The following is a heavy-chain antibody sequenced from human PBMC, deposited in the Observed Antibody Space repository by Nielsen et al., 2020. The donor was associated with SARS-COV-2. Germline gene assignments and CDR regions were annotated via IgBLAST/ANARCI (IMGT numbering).Heavy chain of an antibody. CDR2: INAYKGKT. V-gene: IGHV1-18*01. CDR3: ARLPHIVVVNITPTAFDI. J-gene: IGHJ3*02. CDR1: GYTFRNYG. Sequence: ASVKVSCKASGYTFRNYGINWVRQAPGQGLDWMAWINAYKGKTNYAQRFKGRVNMTTDTSTSTAYMELRSLRSDDTAVYFCARLPHIVVVNITPTAFDIWGQGTKVTVSS. D-gene: IGHD2-21*01.